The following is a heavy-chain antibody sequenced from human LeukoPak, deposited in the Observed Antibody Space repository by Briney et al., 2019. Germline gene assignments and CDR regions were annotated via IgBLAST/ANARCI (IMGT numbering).Heavy chain of an antibody. V-gene: IGHV4-31*03. CDR2: IYYSGST. J-gene: IGHJ4*02. D-gene: IGHD3-9*01. CDR1: GGSISSGGYY. Sequence: SETLSLTCTVSGGSISSGGYYWSWIRQHPGKGLEWIGYIYYSGSTYYNPSLKSRVTISVDTSKNQFSLKLSSVTAADTAVYYCARFTSRILTGYFYYFDYWGQGTLVTDSS. CDR3: ARFTSRILTGYFYYFDY.